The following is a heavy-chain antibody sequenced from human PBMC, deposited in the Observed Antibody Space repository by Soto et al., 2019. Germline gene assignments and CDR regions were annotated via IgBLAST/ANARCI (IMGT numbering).Heavy chain of an antibody. CDR2: IVVGRGNT. CDR1: GFTFTSSA. J-gene: IGHJ4*02. Sequence: SVKVSCKASGFTFTSSAVQWVRQARGQRLEWIGWIVVGRGNTNYAQKFQERVTITRDMSTSTAYMELSSLRSEDTAVYYCAARAAAGNPFDYWGQGTLVTVSS. D-gene: IGHD6-13*01. CDR3: AARAAAGNPFDY. V-gene: IGHV1-58*01.